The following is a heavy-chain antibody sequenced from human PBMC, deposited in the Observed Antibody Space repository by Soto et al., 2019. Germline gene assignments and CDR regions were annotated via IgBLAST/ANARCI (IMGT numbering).Heavy chain of an antibody. J-gene: IGHJ4*02. CDR3: AQRPIAVAGTGY. CDR1: GFTFSSYA. CDR2: ISYDGSNK. V-gene: IGHV3-30-3*01. Sequence: QVQLVESGGGVVQPGRSLRLSCAASGFTFSSYAMHWVRQAPGKGLEGVAVISYDGSNKYYADSVKGRFTISRDNSKNTLYLQMNSLRAEDTAVYYCAQRPIAVAGTGYWGQGTLVTVSS. D-gene: IGHD6-19*01.